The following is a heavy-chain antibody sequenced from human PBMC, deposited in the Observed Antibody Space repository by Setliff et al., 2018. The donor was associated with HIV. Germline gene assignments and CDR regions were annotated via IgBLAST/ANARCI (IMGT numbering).Heavy chain of an antibody. Sequence: TSETLSLTCTVSGGSISRRDCCWGWLRQPPGKGLEWIGSVYYTWNTSYNPSLQSRVTVSVDTSKNQFSLKLSSVTAADTAVYYCARNSIAVVIGVHARDDAFDIWGHGTMVTVSS. V-gene: IGHV4-39*01. CDR3: ARNSIAVVIGVHARDDAFDI. D-gene: IGHD2-21*01. CDR1: GGSISRRDCC. CDR2: VYYTWNT. J-gene: IGHJ3*02.